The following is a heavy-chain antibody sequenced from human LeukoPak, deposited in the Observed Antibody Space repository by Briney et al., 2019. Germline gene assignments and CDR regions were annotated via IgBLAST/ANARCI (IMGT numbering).Heavy chain of an antibody. CDR3: ARDRKYYDSSGYYAFDI. Sequence: PGRSLRLSCAASGFTFSSYAMHWVRQAPGKGLEWVAVISYDGSNKYYADSVKGRFTISRDNSKNTLYLQMNSLRAEDTAVCYCARDRKYYDSSGYYAFDIWGQGTMVTVSS. V-gene: IGHV3-30*04. D-gene: IGHD3-22*01. CDR1: GFTFSSYA. J-gene: IGHJ3*02. CDR2: ISYDGSNK.